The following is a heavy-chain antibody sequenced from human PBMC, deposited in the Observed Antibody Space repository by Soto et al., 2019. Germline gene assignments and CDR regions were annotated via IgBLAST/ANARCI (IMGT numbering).Heavy chain of an antibody. CDR1: GGSITSTSYY. Sequence: QVQLQESGPGLVKVSETLSLTCTVSGGSITSTSYYWGWIRQPPGKGLEWIGSIHYSVTTYYNPSLKSRVTISVDTYQTRFFLKLTSVSAADTAVYYCARHRITGDVHYFYCMDVWGKGTTVTVSS. J-gene: IGHJ6*03. V-gene: IGHV4-39*01. CDR2: IHYSVTT. CDR3: ARHRITGDVHYFYCMDV. D-gene: IGHD1-20*01.